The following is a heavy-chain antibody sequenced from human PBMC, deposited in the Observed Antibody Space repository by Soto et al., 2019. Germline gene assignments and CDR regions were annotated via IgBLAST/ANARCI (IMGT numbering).Heavy chain of an antibody. J-gene: IGHJ6*02. CDR1: GFTFSDYY. CDR2: ISSSGSTI. V-gene: IGHV3-11*01. CDR3: AREGGSYRDYYYGMDV. D-gene: IGHD1-26*01. Sequence: QVQLVESGGGLIKPGGSLRLSCAASGFTFSDYYMSWIRQAPGKGLEWVSYISSSGSTIYYADSVKGRFTISRDNAKNSRYLQMNSLRAEATAVYYCAREGGSYRDYYYGMDVWGQGTTVTVSS.